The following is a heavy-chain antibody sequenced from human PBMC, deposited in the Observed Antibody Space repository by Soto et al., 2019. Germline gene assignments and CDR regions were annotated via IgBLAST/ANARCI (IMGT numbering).Heavy chain of an antibody. Sequence: QVQLVQSGAEVRKPGASVKVSCKASGYSDTSYYIHWVRQAPGQVLEWMGIINPSGDATTYAQRFLGRVTMTRATSPNTIYVGLSSLRPDDTAVYFCASIGPWFAEPWSGQYFDSWGQGTLVTVSS. J-gene: IGHJ4*02. CDR1: GYSDTSYY. V-gene: IGHV1-46*03. CDR3: ASIGPWFAEPWSGQYFDS. CDR2: INPSGDAT. D-gene: IGHD3-10*01.